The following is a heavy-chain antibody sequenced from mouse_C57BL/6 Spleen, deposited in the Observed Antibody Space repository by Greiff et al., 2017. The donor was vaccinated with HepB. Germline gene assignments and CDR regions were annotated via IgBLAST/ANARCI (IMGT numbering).Heavy chain of an antibody. Sequence: EVMLQQSGPELVKPGASVKISCKASGYTFTDYYMNWVKQSHGKSLEWIGDINPNNGGTSYNQKFKGKATLTVDKSSSTAYMELRSLTSEDSAVYYCARGYPPDYWGQGTTLTVSS. CDR1: GYTFTDYY. V-gene: IGHV1-26*01. CDR3: ARGYPPDY. J-gene: IGHJ2*01. D-gene: IGHD3-1*01. CDR2: INPNNGGT.